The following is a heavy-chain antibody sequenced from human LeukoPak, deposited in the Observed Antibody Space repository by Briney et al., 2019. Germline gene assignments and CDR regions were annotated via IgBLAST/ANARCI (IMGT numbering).Heavy chain of an antibody. V-gene: IGHV3-23*01. CDR3: APPPRIVGATF. Sequence: GGSLRLSCAASGFTFSSYAMSWVRQAPGKGLEWVSAISGSGGSTYYADSVKGRFTISRDNSKNTLYLQMNSLRAEDTAVCYCAPPPRIVGATFWGQGTLVTVSS. CDR1: GFTFSSYA. J-gene: IGHJ4*02. D-gene: IGHD1-26*01. CDR2: ISGSGGST.